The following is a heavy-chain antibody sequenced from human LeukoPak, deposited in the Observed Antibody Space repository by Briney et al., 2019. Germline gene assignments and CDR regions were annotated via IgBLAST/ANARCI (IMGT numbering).Heavy chain of an antibody. D-gene: IGHD3-10*01. CDR2: IYYSGST. CDR1: GFTFSSYG. J-gene: IGHJ3*02. Sequence: GSLRLSCAASGFTFSSYGMHWIRQPPGKGLEWIGSIYYSGSTNYNPSLKSRVTISVDTSKNQFSLKLSSVTAADTAVYYCARAGYITMVRVDHDAFDIWGQGTMVTVSS. V-gene: IGHV4-59*01. CDR3: ARAGYITMVRVDHDAFDI.